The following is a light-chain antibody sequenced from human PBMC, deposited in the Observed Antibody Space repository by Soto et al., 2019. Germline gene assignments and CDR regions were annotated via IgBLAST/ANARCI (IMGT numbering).Light chain of an antibody. J-gene: IGKJ5*01. CDR3: QHSDLTPT. CDR1: QRINTS. V-gene: IGKV1-39*01. Sequence: DIQMTQSPSSVSASVGDRVTITCRASQRINTSLNWFHQKPRKAPSLLIYAASSLQSGVPSRFSGSGSGTDFTLTISSLQPEDFATYHCQHSDLTPTFGQGTRLEIK. CDR2: AAS.